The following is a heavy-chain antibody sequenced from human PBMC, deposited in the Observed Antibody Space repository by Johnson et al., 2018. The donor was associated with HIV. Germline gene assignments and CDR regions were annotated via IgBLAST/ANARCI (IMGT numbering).Heavy chain of an antibody. CDR1: GFTFDDYG. Sequence: QVQLVESGGSRAIAGGSLRLCSAASGFTFDDYGMHWVRQAPGKGLEWVAVIWYDGSNKYYADSVKGRFTISRDNSKNTLYLQMNSLRAEDTAVYYCARGPIADDAFDIWGQGTLVTVSS. CDR3: ARGPIADDAFDI. D-gene: IGHD3-16*02. V-gene: IGHV3-33*08. J-gene: IGHJ3*02. CDR2: IWYDGSNK.